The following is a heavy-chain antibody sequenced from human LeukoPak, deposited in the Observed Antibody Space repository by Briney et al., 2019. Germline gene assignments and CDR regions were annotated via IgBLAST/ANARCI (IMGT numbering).Heavy chain of an antibody. D-gene: IGHD2-2*03. CDR3: AKVIGYCSSTSCSLFDDAFDV. CDR2: ISGDAGST. V-gene: IGHV3-43*02. CDR1: GFSFDDYA. J-gene: IGHJ3*01. Sequence: PGGSLRLSCAASGFSFDDYAMHWVRQAPGKGLEWVSLISGDAGSTYYADSVRGRFSISRDNSKNSLFLQMNSLRPEDTAFYFCAKVIGYCSSTSCSLFDDAFDVWGQGTMVTVSS.